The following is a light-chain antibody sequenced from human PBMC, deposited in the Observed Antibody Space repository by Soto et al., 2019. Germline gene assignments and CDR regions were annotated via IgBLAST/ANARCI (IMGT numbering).Light chain of an antibody. CDR1: QSISND. CDR2: AAS. Sequence: DIQMTQSPSSLSASVGDRVTITCRASQSISNDLYWYQQKPGKAPKLLIYAASSLQGGVPSRFSGSGSGTDFTLTISSLQPEDFATYYCQQSYSTPPYTFGQGTRLAIK. J-gene: IGKJ2*01. V-gene: IGKV1-39*01. CDR3: QQSYSTPPYT.